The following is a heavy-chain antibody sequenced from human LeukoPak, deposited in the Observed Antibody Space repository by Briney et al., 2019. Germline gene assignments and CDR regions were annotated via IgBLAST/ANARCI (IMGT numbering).Heavy chain of an antibody. J-gene: IGHJ6*03. V-gene: IGHV5-51*01. CDR3: ARLARYYYYYMDV. CDR2: IYPGDSDT. CDR1: GYSFTSYW. Sequence: GESLKISCKGPGYSFTSYWIGWVRQMPGKGLEWMGIIYPGDSDTRYSPSFQGQVTISADKSISTAYLQWSSLKASDTAMYYCARLARYYYYYMDVWGKGTTVTVSS.